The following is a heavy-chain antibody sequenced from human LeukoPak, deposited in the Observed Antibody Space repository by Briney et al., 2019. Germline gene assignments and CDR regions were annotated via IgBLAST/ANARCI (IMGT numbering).Heavy chain of an antibody. CDR3: ARYTAAGSLDY. V-gene: IGHV3-30*03. Sequence: PGGSLRLSCAASGFTFSSYGMHWVRQAPGKGLEWVAVISYDGSNKYYADSVKGRFTISRDNSKNTLYLQMNSLRAEDTAVYYCARYTAAGSLDYWGQGTLVTVSS. J-gene: IGHJ4*02. D-gene: IGHD6-13*01. CDR2: ISYDGSNK. CDR1: GFTFSSYG.